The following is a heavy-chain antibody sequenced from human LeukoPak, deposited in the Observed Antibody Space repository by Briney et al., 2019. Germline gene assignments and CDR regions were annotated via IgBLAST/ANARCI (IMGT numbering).Heavy chain of an antibody. CDR3: ARGGSYYDY. CDR1: GGSISSYY. D-gene: IGHD1-26*01. CDR2: IYYSGST. V-gene: IGHV4-59*12. Sequence: SETLSLTCTVSGGSISSYYWSWIRQPPGKGLEWIGYIYYSGSTNYKPSLKSRVTISVDTSKNQFSLKLSSVTAADTAVYYCARGGSYYDYWGQGTLVTVSS. J-gene: IGHJ4*02.